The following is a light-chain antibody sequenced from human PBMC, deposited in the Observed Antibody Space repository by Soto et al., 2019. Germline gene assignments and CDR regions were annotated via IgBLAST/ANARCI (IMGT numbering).Light chain of an antibody. CDR3: QQRSNWPRT. V-gene: IGKV3-11*01. CDR1: QSVINY. J-gene: IGKJ2*01. CDR2: DAS. Sequence: EIVLTQSPATLSLSPGERATLSCRASQSVINYIAWYQQKPGQAPRLLISDASNRATGIPGRFSGSGSGTDFTLTISSLEPEDFAVYYCQQRSNWPRTFGQGTKVEIK.